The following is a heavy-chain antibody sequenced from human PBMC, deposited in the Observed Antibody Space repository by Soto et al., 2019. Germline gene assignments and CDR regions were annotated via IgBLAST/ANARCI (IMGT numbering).Heavy chain of an antibody. CDR3: ARRGPSWDYYYGMDV. CDR1: GGGFSSYA. V-gene: IGHV1-69*13. J-gene: IGHJ6*02. Sequence: SVKVCWKASGGGFSSYAISWVRQAPGQGLEWMGGIIPIFGTANYAQKFQGRVTITADESTSTAYLQWSSLKASDTAMYYCARRGPSWDYYYGMDVWGQGTTVTVSS. D-gene: IGHD6-13*01. CDR2: IIPIFGTA.